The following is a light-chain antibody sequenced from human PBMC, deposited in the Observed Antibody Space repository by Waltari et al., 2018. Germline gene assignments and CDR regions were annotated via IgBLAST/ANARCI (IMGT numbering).Light chain of an antibody. Sequence: QSVLTQPPSVSGAPGQGVRIPCTGSTPNIGAGLDVHWYQQGPGKAPKLIIYGTNTRPLGVPDRFFGSQYGTSASLAIIGLQAEDEGDYYCQSYDTTLSVVFGGGTKLTVL. CDR1: TPNIGAGLD. CDR2: GTN. CDR3: QSYDTTLSVV. J-gene: IGLJ2*01. V-gene: IGLV1-40*01.